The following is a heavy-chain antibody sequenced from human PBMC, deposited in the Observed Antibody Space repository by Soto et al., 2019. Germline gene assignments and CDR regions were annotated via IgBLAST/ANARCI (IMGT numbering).Heavy chain of an antibody. CDR3: AAPDEQWLVLGAYYFDY. Sequence: GGSLRLSCAASGFTFSSYAMHWVRQAPGKGLEWVAVISYDGSNKYYADSVKGRFTISRDNSKNTLYLQMNSLRAEDTAVYYCAAPDEQWLVLGAYYFDYWGQGTLVTVSS. CDR1: GFTFSSYA. J-gene: IGHJ4*02. CDR2: ISYDGSNK. D-gene: IGHD6-19*01. V-gene: IGHV3-30-3*01.